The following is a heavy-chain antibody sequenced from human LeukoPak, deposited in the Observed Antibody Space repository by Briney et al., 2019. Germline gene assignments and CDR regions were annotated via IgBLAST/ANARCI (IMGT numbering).Heavy chain of an antibody. Sequence: SSETLSLTCTVSGGSISSYYWSWIRQPPGKGLEWIGYIYYSGTTNYNPSLKSRVTISVDTSKNQFSLKLSSVTAADTAVYYCAGGVYIAAAQYGYWGQGTLVTVSS. J-gene: IGHJ4*02. CDR1: GGSISSYY. CDR3: AGGVYIAAAQYGY. CDR2: IYYSGTT. D-gene: IGHD6-13*01. V-gene: IGHV4-59*01.